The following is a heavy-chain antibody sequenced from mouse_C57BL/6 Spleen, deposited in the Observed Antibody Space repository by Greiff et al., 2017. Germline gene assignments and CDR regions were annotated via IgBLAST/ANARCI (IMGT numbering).Heavy chain of an antibody. CDR2: IRRTSNNYAT. V-gene: IGHV10-1*01. D-gene: IGHD2-4*01. CDR3: VRPVYYDCDVAWFAY. Sequence: EVQGVESGGGLVQPKGSLKLSCAASGFSFNTYAMNWVRQAPGTGLEWVARIRRTSNNYATYYAVPVKDRFTISRDDTEIILYLQMNNSETVDTAMCACVRPVYYDCDVAWFAYWGQGTLVTVSA. J-gene: IGHJ3*01. CDR1: GFSFNTYA.